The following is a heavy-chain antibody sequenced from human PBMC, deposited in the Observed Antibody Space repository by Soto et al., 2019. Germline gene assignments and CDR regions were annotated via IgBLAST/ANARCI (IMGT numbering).Heavy chain of an antibody. CDR2: IRSKAYGGTT. Sequence: GGSLRLSCTASGFTFGDYAMSWFRQAPGKGLEWVGFIRSKAYGGTTEYAASVKGRFTISRDDSKSIAYLQMNSLKTEDTAVYYCRSLITIFGVVIGGGDYWGQGTLVTVSS. CDR1: GFTFGDYA. J-gene: IGHJ4*02. CDR3: RSLITIFGVVIGGGDY. V-gene: IGHV3-49*03. D-gene: IGHD3-3*01.